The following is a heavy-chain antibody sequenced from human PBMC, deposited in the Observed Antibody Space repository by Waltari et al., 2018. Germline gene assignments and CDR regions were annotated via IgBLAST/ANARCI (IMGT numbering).Heavy chain of an antibody. J-gene: IGHJ5*02. Sequence: VQLLESGGGLVQRGGSVRLSCAASGFTFSSYAMSWHRQDPGKGLEWVSGISGVGGSTYYANYVKSRFTISSDTSENTPYMPMNSLRAEDTAVSYCAKGAVVVAATVRWFDPWGQGTLVTVSS. CDR3: AKGAVVVAATVRWFDP. V-gene: IGHV3-23*01. D-gene: IGHD2-15*01. CDR2: ISGVGGST. CDR1: GFTFSSYA.